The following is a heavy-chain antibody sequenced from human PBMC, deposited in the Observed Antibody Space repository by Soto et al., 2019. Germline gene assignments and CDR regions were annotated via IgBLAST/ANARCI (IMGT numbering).Heavy chain of an antibody. D-gene: IGHD2-2*02. V-gene: IGHV1-18*01. CDR1: GYTFSTYG. CDR2: INPLKGDT. J-gene: IGHJ3*01. Sequence: QAQLVQSGGEMKKPGASVKVSCTASGYTFSTYGITWVRQAPGQGLDWMGWINPLKGDTKSAANFQDRVTMTTDTSTRTAYMELRSLRSDDTAVYYCARVKVPAAILGAFDLWGKGTLVTVSS. CDR3: ARVKVPAAILGAFDL.